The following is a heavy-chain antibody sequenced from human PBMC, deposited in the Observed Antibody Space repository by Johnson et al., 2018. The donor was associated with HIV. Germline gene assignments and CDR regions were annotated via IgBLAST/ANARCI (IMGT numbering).Heavy chain of an antibody. V-gene: IGHV3-66*01. Sequence: EVQLVESGGGVVQPGRSLRLSCAASGFTFSSYAMHWVRQAPGKGLEWVSLISTGGSPYYADSVKDRFTISRDKSKNTLFLQMNGLRVEDTAVYYCARGPHEVVVVAATSAFDIWGQGTMVTVSS. CDR1: GFTFSSYA. CDR3: ARGPHEVVVVAATSAFDI. CDR2: ISTGGSP. J-gene: IGHJ3*02. D-gene: IGHD2-15*01.